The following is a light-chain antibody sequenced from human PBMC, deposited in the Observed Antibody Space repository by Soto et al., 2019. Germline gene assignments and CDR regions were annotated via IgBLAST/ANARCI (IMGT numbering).Light chain of an antibody. CDR2: EVS. CDR1: SSDVGGYNY. J-gene: IGLJ2*01. Sequence: QSALTQPASVSGSPGQSITISCTGTSSDVGGYNYVSWYQQHPGKAPKLMIYEVSNRPSGVSNRFSGSKSGNTASLTISGLQAEYEADNYCRSYTSSSTLVVGGGTKLTVL. CDR3: RSYTSSSTLV. V-gene: IGLV2-14*01.